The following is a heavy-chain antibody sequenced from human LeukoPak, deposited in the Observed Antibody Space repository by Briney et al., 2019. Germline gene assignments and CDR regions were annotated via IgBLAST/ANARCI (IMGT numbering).Heavy chain of an antibody. CDR1: GGSFSAYY. CDR2: INHRGDT. V-gene: IGHV4-34*01. J-gene: IGHJ4*02. CDR3: ARGPTISETGYFDY. Sequence: SETLSLTCAVYGGSFSAYYWSWIRDSPGKGLEWIAEINHRGDTNYNPSVKSRVSISVDTSKTQFSLKVTSLSAADKAVYYCARGPTISETGYFDYWGQGTLVTVSS. D-gene: IGHD1-1*01.